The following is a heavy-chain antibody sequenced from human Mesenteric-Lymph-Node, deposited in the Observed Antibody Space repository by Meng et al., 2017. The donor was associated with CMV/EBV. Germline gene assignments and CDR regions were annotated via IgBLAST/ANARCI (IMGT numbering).Heavy chain of an antibody. D-gene: IGHD2-2*01. V-gene: IGHV4-38-2*02. CDR3: ARGPKDCSSTSCYFRHYYYGMDV. Sequence: SETLSLTCTVSDYSISSGYYWGWIRQPPGKGLEWIGNIYHSGSTYYNPSLKSRVTISVDTSKNQFSLKLSSVTAADTAVYYCARGPKDCSSTSCYFRHYYYGMDVWGQGTTVTVSS. CDR1: DYSISSGYY. J-gene: IGHJ6*02. CDR2: IYHSGST.